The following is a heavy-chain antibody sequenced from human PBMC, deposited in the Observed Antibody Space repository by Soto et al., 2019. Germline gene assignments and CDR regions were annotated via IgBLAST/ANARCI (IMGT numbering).Heavy chain of an antibody. V-gene: IGHV1-8*01. Sequence: ASVKVSCKASGYTFTSYDINWVRQATGQGLEWMGWMNPNSGNTGYAQKFQGRVTMTRNTSISTAYMELSSLRSEDTAVYYCARVVYDFWSGYYRDWGQGTLVTVSS. J-gene: IGHJ4*02. CDR1: GYTFTSYD. CDR3: ARVVYDFWSGYYRD. D-gene: IGHD3-3*01. CDR2: MNPNSGNT.